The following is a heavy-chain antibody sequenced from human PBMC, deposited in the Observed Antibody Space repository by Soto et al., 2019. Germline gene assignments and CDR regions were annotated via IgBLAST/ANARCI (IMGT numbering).Heavy chain of an antibody. CDR2: IYYSGST. J-gene: IGHJ4*02. D-gene: IGHD1-26*01. Sequence: QVQLQESGPGLVKPSETLSLTCTVSGGSISSYYWSWIRQPPGKGLEWIGYIYYSGSTNYNPSLKSRGTRSVDTSKNQFSLKLSSVTAADTAVYYGARRYGGNLDYWGQGTLVTVSS. CDR1: GGSISSYY. CDR3: ARRYGGNLDY. V-gene: IGHV4-59*08.